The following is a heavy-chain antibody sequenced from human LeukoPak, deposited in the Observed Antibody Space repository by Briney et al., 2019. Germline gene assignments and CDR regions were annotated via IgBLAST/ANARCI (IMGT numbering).Heavy chain of an antibody. V-gene: IGHV4-59*12. CDR1: GGSMGRYY. J-gene: IGHJ3*02. Sequence: PSETLSLTCNVSGGSMGRYYWSWIRQSPGKGLEWIAYMSHSGSANYKSSPKSRLTISIDTSKVQFSLKLSAVTAADTAVYYCSRWGAVNGFDIWGQGTMVTVSS. CDR3: SRWGAVNGFDI. D-gene: IGHD3-16*01. CDR2: MSHSGSA.